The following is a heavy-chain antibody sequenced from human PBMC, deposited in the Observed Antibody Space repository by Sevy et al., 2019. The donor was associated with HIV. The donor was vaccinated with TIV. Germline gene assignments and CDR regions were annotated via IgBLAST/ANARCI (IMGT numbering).Heavy chain of an antibody. CDR3: ARVGGCSITSCYWYFDL. D-gene: IGHD2-2*01. J-gene: IGHJ2*01. V-gene: IGHV1-2*02. CDR1: GYTFTGYY. Sequence: ASVKVSCKASGYTFTGYYMHWVRQAPGQGLEWMGWINPNSGGTNYAQKFQGRVTMTRDTSISTAYMELSRLRSDDTAVYYCARVGGCSITSCYWYFDLWGRGTPVTVSS. CDR2: INPNSGGT.